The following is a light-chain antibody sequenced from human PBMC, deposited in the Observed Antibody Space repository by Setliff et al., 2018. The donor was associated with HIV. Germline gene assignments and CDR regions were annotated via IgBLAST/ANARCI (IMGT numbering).Light chain of an antibody. J-gene: IGLJ1*01. CDR3: QSYDSSLRGSV. Sequence: QSVLTQPPSVSGAPGQRVTISCTGSKSNIGAGYDVHWYQQLPGTAPKLLIYGNSNRPSGVPDRFSGPKSGTSASLAITGLQAEDEADYYCQSYDSSLRGSVFGSGTKVTVL. CDR1: KSNIGAGYD. CDR2: GNS. V-gene: IGLV1-40*01.